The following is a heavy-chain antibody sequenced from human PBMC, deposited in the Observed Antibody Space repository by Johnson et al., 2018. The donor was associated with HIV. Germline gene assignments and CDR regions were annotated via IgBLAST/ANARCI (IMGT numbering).Heavy chain of an antibody. CDR1: GLSVSSHY. D-gene: IGHD5/OR15-5a*01. CDR3: SRHSPRGYGVNDAFDI. Sequence: VQLVESGGGVAQPGRSLRLSCAASGLSVSSHYMSWVRQAPGKGLEWVANIKQDGSEKNYVDSVKGRSTISRDNAKNSVYLQMKTQRATDTAWYSCSRHSPRGYGVNDAFDIWGQGTMVTVSS. J-gene: IGHJ3*02. V-gene: IGHV3-7*05. CDR2: IKQDGSEK.